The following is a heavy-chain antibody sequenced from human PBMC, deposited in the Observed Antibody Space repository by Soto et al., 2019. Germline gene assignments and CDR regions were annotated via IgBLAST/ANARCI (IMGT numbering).Heavy chain of an antibody. CDR3: AHKGYGDYPLDY. CDR2: IYLDDSK. D-gene: IGHD4-17*01. Sequence: QITLKESGPTLVKPTQTLTLTCTFSGFSLSTSGVGVGWIRQPPGKALEWIAVIYLDDSKHYSPSLESRLTINKDTSKNQVVLTMTNMDPVDTATYYCAHKGYGDYPLDYWCQGTLVTVSS. J-gene: IGHJ4*02. V-gene: IGHV2-5*02. CDR1: GFSLSTSGVG.